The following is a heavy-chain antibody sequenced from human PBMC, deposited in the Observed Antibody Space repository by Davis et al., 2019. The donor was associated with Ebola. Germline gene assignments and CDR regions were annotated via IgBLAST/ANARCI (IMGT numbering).Heavy chain of an antibody. D-gene: IGHD6-19*01. V-gene: IGHV3-20*04. CDR1: GFTFDDYG. J-gene: IGHJ4*02. Sequence: GESLKISCAASGFTFDDYGMSWVRQAPGKGLEWVSGINWNGGSTGYADSVKGRFTISRDSAKNSLYLQMNSLRAEDTALYYCARASSGWALDYWGQGTLVTVSS. CDR3: ARASSGWALDY. CDR2: INWNGGST.